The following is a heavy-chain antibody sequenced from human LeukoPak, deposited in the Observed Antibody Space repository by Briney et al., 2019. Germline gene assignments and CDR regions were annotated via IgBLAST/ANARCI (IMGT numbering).Heavy chain of an antibody. CDR1: GGSVSSNSAA. CDR2: TYYRSKWYN. J-gene: IGHJ4*02. D-gene: IGHD4-17*01. Sequence: SQTLSLTCVISGGSVSSNSAAWSWIRQSPSRGLEWLGRTYYRSKWYNDYAVSVKSRITINPDTSKNQFSLQLNSVTPEDTAVYYCARGSPRHDYGDFDYWGQGTLVTVSS. V-gene: IGHV6-1*01. CDR3: ARGSPRHDYGDFDY.